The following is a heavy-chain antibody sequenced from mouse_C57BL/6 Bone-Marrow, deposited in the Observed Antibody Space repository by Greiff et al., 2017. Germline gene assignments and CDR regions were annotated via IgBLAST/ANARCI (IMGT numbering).Heavy chain of an antibody. CDR3: VGLLGGPAGLAY. V-gene: IGHV5-6*02. Sequence: DVKLVESGGDLVKPGGSLKLSCAASGFTFSSYGMSWVRQTPDKRLEWVATISSGGSYTYYPDSVKGRFTISRDNSKNTQYLQMSRLKSEATAMYYCVGLLGGPAGLAYWGQGTLVTVSA. J-gene: IGHJ3*01. D-gene: IGHD3-3*01. CDR2: ISSGGSYT. CDR1: GFTFSSYG.